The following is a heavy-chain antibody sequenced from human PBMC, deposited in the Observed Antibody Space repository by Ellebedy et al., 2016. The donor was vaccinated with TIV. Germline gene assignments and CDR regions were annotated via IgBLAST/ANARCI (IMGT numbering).Heavy chain of an antibody. D-gene: IGHD2-21*02. J-gene: IGHJ4*02. CDR3: ARTDPWQPIDD. CDR1: GGSVSSTRYY. V-gene: IGHV4-39*01. CDR2: VYYSGSP. Sequence: MPSETLSLTCSVSGGSVSSTRYYWAWIRQPPGQGLEYIGSVYYSGSPYDNPSFKSRVTLSADTSKNQFSLNLRTVTAADTAVYYCARTDPWQPIDDWGQGILVSVSS.